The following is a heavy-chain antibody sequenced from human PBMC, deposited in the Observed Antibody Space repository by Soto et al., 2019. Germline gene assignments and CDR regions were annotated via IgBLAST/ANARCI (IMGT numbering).Heavy chain of an antibody. V-gene: IGHV1-46*01. Sequence: ASVKVSCKASGYTFTSYYMHWVRQAPGQGLEWMGIINPSGGSTSYAQKFQGRVTMTRDTSTSTVYMELSSLRSEDTAVYYCARDREEVVVITFDYYYGRDVWGQGTPVSVS. D-gene: IGHD3-22*01. CDR3: ARDREEVVVITFDYYYGRDV. J-gene: IGHJ6*02. CDR1: GYTFTSYY. CDR2: INPSGGST.